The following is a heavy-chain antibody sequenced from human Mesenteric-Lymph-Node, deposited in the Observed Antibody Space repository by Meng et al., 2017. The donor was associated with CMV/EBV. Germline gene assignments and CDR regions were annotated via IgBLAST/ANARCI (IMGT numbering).Heavy chain of an antibody. V-gene: IGHV4-59*12. CDR3: ARGGITGSTSAWYAPNYFDL. CDR1: GGSISSYY. Sequence: SETLSLTCTVSGGSISSYYWSWIRQPPGKGLEWIGYIYYSGSTNYNPSLKSRVTISVDTSKNQFSLKVNSVTTTDTAMYYCARGGITGSTSAWYAPNYFDLWGQGALVTVSS. D-gene: IGHD6-19*01. CDR2: IYYSGST. J-gene: IGHJ4*02.